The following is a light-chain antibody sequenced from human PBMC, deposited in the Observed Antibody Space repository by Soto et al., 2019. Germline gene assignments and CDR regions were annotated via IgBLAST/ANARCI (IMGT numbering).Light chain of an antibody. CDR2: DAS. J-gene: IGKJ1*01. CDR3: QQYNSYSWT. Sequence: DIQMAQSPSTLSGSVGDRVTITWRASQTISSWLAWYQQKPGKAPKLLIYDASTLEGGVPSRFSGSRSGTEFTLTISSLQPDDFATYYCQQYNSYSWTFGQGTKVDIK. V-gene: IGKV1-5*01. CDR1: QTISSW.